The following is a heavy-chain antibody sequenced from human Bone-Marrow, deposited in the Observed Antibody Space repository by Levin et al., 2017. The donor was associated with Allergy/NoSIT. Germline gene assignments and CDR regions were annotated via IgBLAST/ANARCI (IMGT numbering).Heavy chain of an antibody. D-gene: IGHD3-10*01. CDR2: INGNGDTT. CDR3: GKVSSTFSGSGTFFDS. V-gene: IGHV3-43*01. J-gene: IGHJ4*02. CDR1: GFNFDDYS. Sequence: PGGSLRLSCVASGFNFDDYSMHWVRQAPGKSLKWISVINGNGDTTFYADSLKGRFTISRDNSKNSLYLQMNSLTTEDTAFYYCGKVSSTFSGSGTFFDSWGQGTLVTVSS.